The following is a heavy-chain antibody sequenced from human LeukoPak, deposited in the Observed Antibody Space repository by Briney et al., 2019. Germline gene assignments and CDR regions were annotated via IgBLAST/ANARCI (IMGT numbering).Heavy chain of an antibody. D-gene: IGHD5-12*01. Sequence: GSLRLSCAASGCTLSGYVMHWVRQAPGKGPESVSAISPDGGTTYYANSVKGRFTISRDNSKNTLYLQMGSLTTEDMAVYYCARENPQGGSDYWGQGTLVTVSS. V-gene: IGHV3-64*01. CDR3: ARENPQGGSDY. CDR2: ISPDGGTT. CDR1: GCTLSGYV. J-gene: IGHJ4*02.